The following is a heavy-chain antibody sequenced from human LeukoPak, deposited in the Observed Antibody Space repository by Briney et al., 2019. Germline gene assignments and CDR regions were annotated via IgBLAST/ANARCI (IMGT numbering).Heavy chain of an antibody. CDR1: GFTFSSYS. CDR2: ISSSSSYI. Sequence: GGSLRLSCAASGFTFSSYSMNWVRQAPGKGLEWVSSISSSSSYIYYADSVKGRFTISRDNARNSLYLQMNSLRAEDTAVYYCARGVSIAARLGYFDYWGQGTLVTVSS. CDR3: ARGVSIAARLGYFDY. V-gene: IGHV3-21*01. D-gene: IGHD6-6*01. J-gene: IGHJ4*02.